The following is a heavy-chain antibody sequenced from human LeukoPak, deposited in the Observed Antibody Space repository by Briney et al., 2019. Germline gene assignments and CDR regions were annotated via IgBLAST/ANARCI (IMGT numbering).Heavy chain of an antibody. D-gene: IGHD3-9*01. J-gene: IGHJ4*02. CDR1: GFTFSSYG. V-gene: IGHV3-7*01. CDR3: ARVEDYDILTGFDY. CDR2: IKQDGREK. Sequence: GGSLRLSCAASGFTFSSYGMHWARQAPGKGLEWVANIKQDGREKYHVDSVKGRFTISRDNAKNSLYLQMNSLRAEDTAVYYCARVEDYDILTGFDYWGQGTLVTVSS.